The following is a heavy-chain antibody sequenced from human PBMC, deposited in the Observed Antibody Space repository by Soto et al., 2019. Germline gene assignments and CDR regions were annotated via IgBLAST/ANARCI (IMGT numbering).Heavy chain of an antibody. Sequence: SETLSLTCTVSGGSISSGDYYWSWIRQPPGKGLEWIGQINHSGSANYNPSLRSRVIISIGTPKNQFSLELTSVTAADTAVYYCARGLFSGDAYSGGWYYFDYWGQGTLVTVSS. V-gene: IGHV4-30-4*01. CDR3: ARGLFSGDAYSGGWYYFDY. J-gene: IGHJ4*02. CDR1: GGSISSGDYY. D-gene: IGHD3-10*01. CDR2: INHSGSA.